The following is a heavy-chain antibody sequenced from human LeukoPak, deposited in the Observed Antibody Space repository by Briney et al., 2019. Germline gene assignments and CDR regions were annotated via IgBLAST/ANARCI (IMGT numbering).Heavy chain of an antibody. V-gene: IGHV4-59*01. Sequence: SETLSLTCTVSGGSTSNYYWSWIRQPPGKGLEWIGYIYSSGSTSYNPSLKSRVTMSVDTSKNQLSLNLNSVTAADTAVYHCARGYSRDWGLQYFQHWGQGTLVTVSS. CDR2: IYSSGST. J-gene: IGHJ1*01. CDR1: GGSTSNYY. CDR3: ARGYSRDWGLQYFQH. D-gene: IGHD6-19*01.